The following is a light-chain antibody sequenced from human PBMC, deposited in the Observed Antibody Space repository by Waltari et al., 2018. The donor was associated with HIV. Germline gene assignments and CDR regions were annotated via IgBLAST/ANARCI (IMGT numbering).Light chain of an antibody. CDR2: GDY. CDR1: SSNNGTNYD. Sequence: QSVLTHPHSVSGAPGQRVTIACPGSSSNNGTNYDVHWYQQLPGTAPKLLIYGDYTRPAGAPGRFTGSTAGTSACMAITGRQPEDEAEYNCQSYDTRLGGFYVYVTGTKVTVL. CDR3: QSYDTRLGGFYV. J-gene: IGLJ1*01. V-gene: IGLV1-40*01.